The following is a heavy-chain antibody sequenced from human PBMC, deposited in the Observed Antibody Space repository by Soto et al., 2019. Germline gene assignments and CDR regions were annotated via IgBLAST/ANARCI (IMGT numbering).Heavy chain of an antibody. CDR3: AKDGIEVAGQPHEFDY. Sequence: QVQLVESGGGVGQPGRSLRLSCAASGFTFSSYGMHWVRQAPAKALEWVAVISYGGSKKYYADSVKGRFTISRDNSTYTLSLQMNSLRAEDTALYSCAKDGIEVAGQPHEFDYWGEGTLFTVSS. D-gene: IGHD2-15*01. CDR2: ISYGGSKK. J-gene: IGHJ4*02. V-gene: IGHV3-30*18. CDR1: GFTFSSYG.